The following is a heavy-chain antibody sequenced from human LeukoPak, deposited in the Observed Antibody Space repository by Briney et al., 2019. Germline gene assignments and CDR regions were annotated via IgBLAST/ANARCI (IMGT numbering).Heavy chain of an antibody. D-gene: IGHD3-3*01. CDR2: IWYDGSNK. CDR1: GFTFNSYG. Sequence: GGSLRLSCAASGFTFNSYGMHWVRQAPGKGLEWVAVIWYDGSNKYYADSVKGRFTISRDNSKNTLYLQINSLRAEDTAVYYCAKEGRDFRIGYPYYFAYWGQGTLVTVSS. J-gene: IGHJ4*02. CDR3: AKEGRDFRIGYPYYFAY. V-gene: IGHV3-33*06.